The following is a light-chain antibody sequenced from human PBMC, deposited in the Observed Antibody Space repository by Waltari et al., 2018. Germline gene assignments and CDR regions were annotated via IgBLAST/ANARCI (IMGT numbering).Light chain of an antibody. CDR1: QSVSGSE. CDR2: GAS. J-gene: IGKJ4*01. V-gene: IGKV3-20*01. Sequence: EIVLTQSPATLSLSPGERATLSCRASQSVSGSELAWYQQKPGQAPRLLIYGASSRATGIPDMFSGSGSGTGFSLIISRLETEDFAVYYCQHNGGSPKITFGGGTKVEIK. CDR3: QHNGGSPKIT.